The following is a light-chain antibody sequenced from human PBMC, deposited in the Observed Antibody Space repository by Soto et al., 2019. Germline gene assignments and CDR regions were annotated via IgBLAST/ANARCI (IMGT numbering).Light chain of an antibody. Sequence: QSALTQPRSVSGSPGQSVTISCTGTSSDVGGYNYVSWYQQHPGKAPKLMIYDVGKRPSGVPDRFSGSKSGNTASLTISGLQAEDEADYYCCSYAGSDTYVFGTGTKLTVL. J-gene: IGLJ1*01. CDR3: CSYAGSDTYV. CDR1: SSDVGGYNY. V-gene: IGLV2-11*01. CDR2: DVG.